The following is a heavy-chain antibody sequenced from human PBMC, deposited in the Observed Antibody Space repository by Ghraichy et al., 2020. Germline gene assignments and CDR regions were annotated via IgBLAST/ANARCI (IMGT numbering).Heavy chain of an antibody. V-gene: IGHV3-23*01. Sequence: GESLNISCAASGFTFSTYAMRWVRQAPGKGLEWVSVISGSGGRTYYADSVKGRFTISRDNSKNTLYLQMNSLRAEDTAVYYCAKELSSRGEAYYYGMDVWGQGTTVTVSS. D-gene: IGHD6-13*01. CDR1: GFTFSTYA. J-gene: IGHJ6*02. CDR2: ISGSGGRT. CDR3: AKELSSRGEAYYYGMDV.